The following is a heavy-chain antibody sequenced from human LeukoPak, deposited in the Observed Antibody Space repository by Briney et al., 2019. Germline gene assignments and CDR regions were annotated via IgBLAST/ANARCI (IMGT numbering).Heavy chain of an antibody. CDR2: IYPSGST. D-gene: IGHD3-10*01. Sequence: SETLSLTCTVSGGSISSYYWNWIRQPPGKGLEWIGYIYPSGSTNYNPSLKSRVTISVDTSKNQFSLKLSSVTAADTAVYYCARRTWGVYYFDFWGQGTLVTVSS. CDR3: ARRTWGVYYFDF. CDR1: GGSISSYY. J-gene: IGHJ4*02. V-gene: IGHV4-4*08.